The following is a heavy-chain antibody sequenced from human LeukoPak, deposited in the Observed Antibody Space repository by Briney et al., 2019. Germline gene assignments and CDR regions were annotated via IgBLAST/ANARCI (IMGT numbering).Heavy chain of an antibody. CDR2: ISGSGGST. CDR1: GFTFSSYV. V-gene: IGHV3-23*01. CDR3: AKDLQMVRGVIKPDY. J-gene: IGHJ4*02. Sequence: GGSLRLSCAASGFTFSSYVMSWVRQAPGKGLEWVSAISGSGGSTYYADSVKGRFTISRDNSKNTLYLQMNNLRAEDTAVYYCAKDLQMVRGVIKPDYWGQGTLVTVSS. D-gene: IGHD3-10*01.